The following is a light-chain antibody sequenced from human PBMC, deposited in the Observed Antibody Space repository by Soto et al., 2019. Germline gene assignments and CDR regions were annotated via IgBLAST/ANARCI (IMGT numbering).Light chain of an antibody. CDR3: AAWDDSLRAWV. J-gene: IGLJ3*02. Sequence: QSVLTQSPSASGTPGQTVTISCSGGWYNIGKNLGYWYQHLPGTAPKLLIYMTNQRPSGVPDRFSGSKSGSSASLAVSGLRSEDEAVYYCAAWDDSLRAWVFGGGTKVTVL. V-gene: IGLV1-47*01. CDR1: WYNIGKNL. CDR2: MTN.